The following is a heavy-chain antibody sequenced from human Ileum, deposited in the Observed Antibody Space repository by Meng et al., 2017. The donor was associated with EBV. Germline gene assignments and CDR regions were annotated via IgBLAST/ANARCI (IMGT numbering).Heavy chain of an antibody. V-gene: IGHV1-3*01. J-gene: IGHJ5*02. Sequence: RVQSGAGVKKPVASVKVSCKASGYTFTSYAMHWVRQAPGQRLEWMGWINAGNGNTKYSQKFQGRVTITRDTSASTAYMELSSLRSEDTAVYYCARDYDILTGYCNVMGWFDPWGQGTLVTVSS. D-gene: IGHD3-9*01. CDR2: INAGNGNT. CDR1: GYTFTSYA. CDR3: ARDYDILTGYCNVMGWFDP.